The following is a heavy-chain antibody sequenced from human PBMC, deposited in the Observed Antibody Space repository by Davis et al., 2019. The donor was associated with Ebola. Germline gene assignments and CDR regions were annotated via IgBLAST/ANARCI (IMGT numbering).Heavy chain of an antibody. Sequence: MPSETLSLTCTVSGGSISSSSYYWGWIRQPPGKGLEWIGSIYYSGSTYYNPSLKSRVTISVDTSKNQFSLKLSSVTAADTAVYYCARERKQLDYFDYWGQGTLVTVSS. J-gene: IGHJ4*02. CDR1: GGSISSSSYY. CDR2: IYYSGST. V-gene: IGHV4-39*02. CDR3: ARERKQLDYFDY. D-gene: IGHD6-6*01.